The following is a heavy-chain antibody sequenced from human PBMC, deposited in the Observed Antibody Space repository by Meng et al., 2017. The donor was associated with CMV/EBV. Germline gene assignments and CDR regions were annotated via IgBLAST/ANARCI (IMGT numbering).Heavy chain of an antibody. V-gene: IGHV1-18*01. D-gene: IGHD6-13*01. J-gene: IGHJ3*02. Sequence: ASVKVSCKASGYTFTSYGISWVRQAPGQGLEWMGWISAYNGNTNYAQKPQGRVTMTTDTSTSTAYMELRSLRSDDTAVYYCAREAAEADAFDIWGQGTMVTVSS. CDR2: ISAYNGNT. CDR1: GYTFTSYG. CDR3: AREAAEADAFDI.